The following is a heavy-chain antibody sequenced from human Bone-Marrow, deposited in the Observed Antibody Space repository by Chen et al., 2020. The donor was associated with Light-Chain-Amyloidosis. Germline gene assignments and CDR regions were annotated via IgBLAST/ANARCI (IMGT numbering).Heavy chain of an antibody. D-gene: IGHD3-10*01. Sequence: QVQLQESGPGLVRPSETLSLTCTVSSGSITNDYWTWIRHPPGKGLEWIGYIYFSGTTNYNPSLKSRVTISVDTSKNQFSLKLTSVTAADTAVYYCAGSDYGSGRYYFDYWGQGSLVTVSS. CDR3: AGSDYGSGRYYFDY. J-gene: IGHJ4*02. CDR2: IYFSGTT. V-gene: IGHV4-59*01. CDR1: SGSITNDY.